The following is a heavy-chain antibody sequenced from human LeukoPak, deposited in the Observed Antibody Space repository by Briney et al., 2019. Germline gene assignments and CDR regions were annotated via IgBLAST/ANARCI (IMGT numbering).Heavy chain of an antibody. V-gene: IGHV3-23*01. CDR1: GFTFDNFA. J-gene: IGHJ4*02. CDR2: ITCSGGST. Sequence: GGSLRLSCAPSGFTFDNFAMTWVRQAPGKGLEWVSEITCSGGSTYYADSVKGRFTISRDNSKNTLYLQMNSLRAEDTAIYYCARELFDFDYWGRGTLVTVSS. CDR3: ARELFDFDY. D-gene: IGHD3-10*01.